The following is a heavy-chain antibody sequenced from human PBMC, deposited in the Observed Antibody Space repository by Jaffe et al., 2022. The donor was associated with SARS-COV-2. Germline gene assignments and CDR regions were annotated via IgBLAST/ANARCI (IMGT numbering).Heavy chain of an antibody. CDR3: AKDTYSNYEGAHYYYYGLDV. V-gene: IGHV3-9*01. J-gene: IGHJ6*02. Sequence: EVQLVESGGGLVQPGRSLRLSCATSGFNFDDYAMHWVRQVPGRGLEWVSGISWDGGTMDYADSVKGRFTISRDNAKNSLFLQMNSLRTEDTALYYCAKDTYSNYEGAHYYYYGLDVWGQGTTVTVSS. CDR2: ISWDGGTM. CDR1: GFNFDDYA. D-gene: IGHD4-4*01.